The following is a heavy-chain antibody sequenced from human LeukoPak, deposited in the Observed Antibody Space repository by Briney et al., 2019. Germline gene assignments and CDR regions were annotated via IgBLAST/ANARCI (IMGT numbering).Heavy chain of an antibody. D-gene: IGHD3-22*01. J-gene: IGHJ4*02. CDR2: INHSGST. Sequence: SETLSLTCAVYGGSFSGYYWSWIRQPPGKGLEWIGEINHSGSTNYNPSLKSRVTISVDTSKNQFSLKLSSVTAADTAVYYCARTLGYYDSSGYRYWGQGTLVTVSS. CDR1: GGSFSGYY. CDR3: ARTLGYYDSSGYRY. V-gene: IGHV4-34*01.